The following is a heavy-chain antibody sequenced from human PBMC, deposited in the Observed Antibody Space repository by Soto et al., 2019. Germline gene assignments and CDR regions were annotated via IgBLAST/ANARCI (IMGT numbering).Heavy chain of an antibody. CDR1: GFTFSTYA. CDR2: ISGSGSTI. CDR3: ARVVNSRFDY. V-gene: IGHV3-48*04. J-gene: IGHJ4*02. D-gene: IGHD2-21*01. Sequence: GGSLRLSCAASGFTFSTYAMNWVRQAPGKGLEWVSYISGSGSTIYYADSVKGRFTISRDNAKNSLFLQINSLRLEDAGVYYCARVVNSRFDYWGQATLVTVSS.